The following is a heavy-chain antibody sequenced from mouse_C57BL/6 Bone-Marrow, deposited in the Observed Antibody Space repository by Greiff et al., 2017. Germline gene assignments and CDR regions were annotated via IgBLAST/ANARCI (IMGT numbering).Heavy chain of an antibody. CDR3: AGYYYGGFAY. D-gene: IGHD1-1*01. Sequence: VQLKESGGGLVQPGESLKLSCESNEYEFPSHDMSWVRKTPEKRLELVAAINRDGGSTYYPDTMERRSTISRDNTKMTLYLQMSSLRSEDTAVYYCAGYYYGGFAYWGQGTLVTVSA. CDR2: INRDGGST. J-gene: IGHJ3*01. V-gene: IGHV5-2*01. CDR1: EYEFPSHD.